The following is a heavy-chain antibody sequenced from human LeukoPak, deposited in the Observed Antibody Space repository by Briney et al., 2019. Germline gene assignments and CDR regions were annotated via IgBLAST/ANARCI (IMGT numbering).Heavy chain of an antibody. CDR2: ISGRSDTI. CDR3: ARDRASNDYTNWLDP. D-gene: IGHD1-1*01. Sequence: GGSLRLSCVGSGFTLTNSAMNWVRQAPGKGLEWLSYISGRSDTIYYADSVKGRFTISGDNANNSLYLQMNSLRAEDTAVYYCARDRASNDYTNWLDPWGQGTLVTVSS. CDR1: GFTLTNSA. V-gene: IGHV3-48*01. J-gene: IGHJ5*02.